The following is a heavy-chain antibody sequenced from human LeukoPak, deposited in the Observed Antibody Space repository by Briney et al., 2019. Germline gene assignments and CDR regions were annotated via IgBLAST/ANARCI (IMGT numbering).Heavy chain of an antibody. CDR1: GFTFDDSV. CDR2: INWNGGST. CDR3: ARLASSGYVYWYFDL. D-gene: IGHD3-22*01. Sequence: PGGSLRLSCAASGFTFDDSVMSWVRQAPGKGLEWVSGINWNGGSTGYADSVKGRFTISRDNAKNSLYLHMSSLRAEDTALYYCARLASSGYVYWYFDLWGRGTLVTVSS. J-gene: IGHJ2*01. V-gene: IGHV3-20*04.